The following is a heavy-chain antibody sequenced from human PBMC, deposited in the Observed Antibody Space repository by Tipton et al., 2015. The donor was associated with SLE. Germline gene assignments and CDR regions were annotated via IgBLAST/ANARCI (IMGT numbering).Heavy chain of an antibody. CDR1: GDSITNFF. D-gene: IGHD2-15*01. CDR3: AAVAASRYYYGMDV. J-gene: IGHJ6*02. V-gene: IGHV4-4*08. Sequence: TLSLTCTVSGDSITNFFWSWIRQPAGKGLEWIGYIYTSGSTNYNPALKSRVTISVDTSKNQFSLKLSSVTAADTAVYYCAAVAASRYYYGMDVWGQGTTVTVSS. CDR2: IYTSGST.